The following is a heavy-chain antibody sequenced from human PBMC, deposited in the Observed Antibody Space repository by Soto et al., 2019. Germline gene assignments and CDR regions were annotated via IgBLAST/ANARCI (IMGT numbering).Heavy chain of an antibody. CDR3: ARGRAAAGPRGHNWFDP. D-gene: IGHD6-13*01. CDR1: GGFISGSSYY. Sequence: QLQLQESGPGLVKPSETLSLTCTVSGGFISGSSYYWGWIRQAPGTGLEWIGSVYYSGSTYYNPSLRTRRTRSVATSKNYFSLRLTSVTAADTAVYYCARGRAAAGPRGHNWFDPWGQGTLVTVSS. J-gene: IGHJ5*02. CDR2: VYYSGST. V-gene: IGHV4-39*02.